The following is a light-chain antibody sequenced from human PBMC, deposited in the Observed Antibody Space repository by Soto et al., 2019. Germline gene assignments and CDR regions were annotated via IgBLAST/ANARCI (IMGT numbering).Light chain of an antibody. J-gene: IGLJ7*01. Sequence: QSALTQPASVSGSPGQSITISCTGSNSDIGAYNYVSWYQQHPGKAPKLVIYDVTNRPSGVSNRFSGSKSGNTASLTISGFQTEDEADYYCSSFTTSSTLVFGGGTQLTVL. V-gene: IGLV2-14*01. CDR3: SSFTTSSTLV. CDR1: NSDIGAYNY. CDR2: DVT.